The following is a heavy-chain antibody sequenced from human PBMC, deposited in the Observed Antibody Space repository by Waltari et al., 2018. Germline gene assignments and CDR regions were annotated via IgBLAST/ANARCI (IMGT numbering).Heavy chain of an antibody. D-gene: IGHD2-15*01. V-gene: IGHV3-30*01. Sequence: QVQLVESGGGVVQPGRSLRLSCAASGFTFSSYAMHWVRQAPGKGLEWVAVISYDGRNKYYADSVKGRFTISRDNSKNTLYLQMNSLRAEDTAVYYCARDFSLGYCSGGSCYPNYYFDYWGQGTLVTVSS. CDR3: ARDFSLGYCSGGSCYPNYYFDY. J-gene: IGHJ4*02. CDR1: GFTFSSYA. CDR2: ISYDGRNK.